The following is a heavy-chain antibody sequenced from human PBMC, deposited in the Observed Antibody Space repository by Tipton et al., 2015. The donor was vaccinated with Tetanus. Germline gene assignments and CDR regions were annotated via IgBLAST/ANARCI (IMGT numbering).Heavy chain of an antibody. Sequence: SLRLSCAASGFTFSSYGMHWVRQAPGKGLEWVAVISYDGSNKYYADSVKGRFTISRDNSKNTLYLQMNSLRAEDTAVYYCAKDREYQLLYWGQGTLVTVSS. J-gene: IGHJ4*02. CDR1: GFTFSSYG. V-gene: IGHV3-30*18. CDR3: AKDREYQLLY. D-gene: IGHD2-2*01. CDR2: ISYDGSNK.